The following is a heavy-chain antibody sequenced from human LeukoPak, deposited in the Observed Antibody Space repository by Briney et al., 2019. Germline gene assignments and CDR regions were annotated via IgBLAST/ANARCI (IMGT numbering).Heavy chain of an antibody. CDR1: GSSISSRPYY. CDR2: ISYSGTT. J-gene: IGHJ4*02. Sequence: SSETLSLTCTVSGSSISSRPYYWGWVRQPPGKGLEWIGTISYSGTTYYSPSLKSRVTISLDTSKNQFSLKLSSVTAADTAVYYCARLGWGAVPPADYWGQGTLVTVSS. V-gene: IGHV4-39*07. D-gene: IGHD6-19*01. CDR3: ARLGWGAVPPADY.